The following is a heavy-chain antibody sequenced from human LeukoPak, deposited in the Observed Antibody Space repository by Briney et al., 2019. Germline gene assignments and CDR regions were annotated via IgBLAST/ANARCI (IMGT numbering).Heavy chain of an antibody. CDR2: IWYDGSNK. V-gene: IGHV3-33*01. CDR1: EFSFSSYG. Sequence: PGRSLRLSCAASEFSFSSYGMHWVRRAPGKGLEWVAVIWYDGSNKYYADSVKGRFTISRDNSKNTLYLQMNSLRAEDTAVYYCAGDSYGWGGAFDIWGQGTMVTVSS. J-gene: IGHJ3*02. CDR3: AGDSYGWGGAFDI. D-gene: IGHD3-10*01.